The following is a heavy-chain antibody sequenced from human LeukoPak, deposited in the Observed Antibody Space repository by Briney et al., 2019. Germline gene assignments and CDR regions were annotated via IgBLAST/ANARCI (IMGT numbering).Heavy chain of an antibody. CDR2: MNQDGSEK. D-gene: IGHD3-16*01. CDR1: GFTFSESW. CDR3: ATYTHWVAGDV. Sequence: PGGSLRPSCAASGFTFSESWMSWVRQAPGKGLEWVANMNQDGSEKDYVDSVKGRFTISRDNARESLYLQMSSLRAEDTAVYYCATYTHWVAGDVWGHGTTVTVSS. J-gene: IGHJ6*02. V-gene: IGHV3-7*01.